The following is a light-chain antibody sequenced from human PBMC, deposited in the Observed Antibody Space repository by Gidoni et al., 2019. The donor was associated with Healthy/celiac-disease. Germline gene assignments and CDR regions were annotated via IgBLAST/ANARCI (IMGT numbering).Light chain of an antibody. CDR2: GAS. CDR3: QQFDSSPYA. CDR1: QSVSSSY. V-gene: IGKV3-20*01. J-gene: IGKJ2*01. Sequence: DIVFTQSPGTLSLSPGERATLSCRASQSVSSSYLAWYQQKPGQAPRLLIYGASSRATGIPDRFSGSGSGTDFTLTISRLEPEDFAVYYCQQFDSSPYAFGQGTKLEIK.